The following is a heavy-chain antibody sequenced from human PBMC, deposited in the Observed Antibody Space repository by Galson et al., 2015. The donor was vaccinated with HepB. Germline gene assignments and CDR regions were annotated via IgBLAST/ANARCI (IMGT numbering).Heavy chain of an antibody. J-gene: IGHJ4*02. CDR1: GFTFSSYE. Sequence: SLRLSCAASGFTFSSYEMNWVRQAPGKGLEWVSYISSSGSNIYYADSVKGRFTISRDNAKNSLYLQMNSLRAEDTAVYYCARGYGDYLYDYWGQGTLVTVSS. D-gene: IGHD4-17*01. CDR2: ISSSGSNI. CDR3: ARGYGDYLYDY. V-gene: IGHV3-48*03.